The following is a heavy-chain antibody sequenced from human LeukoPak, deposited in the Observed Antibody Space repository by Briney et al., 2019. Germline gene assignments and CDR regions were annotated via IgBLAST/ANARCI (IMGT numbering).Heavy chain of an antibody. D-gene: IGHD3-10*01. CDR1: GGSISSYY. V-gene: IGHV4-4*07. CDR3: ARGYGSGSYSSSYYYYMEV. Sequence: SETLSLTCTVSGGSISSYYWSWIRQPAGKGLEWIGRIYTSGSTNYNPSLKSRVTISVDKSKNQFSLKLSSVTAADTAVYYCARGYGSGSYSSSYYYYMEVWGKGTTVTVSS. J-gene: IGHJ6*03. CDR2: IYTSGST.